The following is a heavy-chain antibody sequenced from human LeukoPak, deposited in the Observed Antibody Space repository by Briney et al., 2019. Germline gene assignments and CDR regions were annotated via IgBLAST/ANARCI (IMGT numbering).Heavy chain of an antibody. CDR3: ARDPYSSSWSYGMDV. CDR2: IKQDGSET. CDR1: GFTFSNYW. V-gene: IGHV3-7*05. J-gene: IGHJ6*02. Sequence: PGGSLRLSCTASGFTFSNYWMSWVRQTPEKGLEWVANIKQDGSETVYVDSVKGRFTISRDNAQTSLYLQMSGLRAEDTAVYYCARDPYSSSWSYGMDVWGQGTTVTVSS. D-gene: IGHD6-13*01.